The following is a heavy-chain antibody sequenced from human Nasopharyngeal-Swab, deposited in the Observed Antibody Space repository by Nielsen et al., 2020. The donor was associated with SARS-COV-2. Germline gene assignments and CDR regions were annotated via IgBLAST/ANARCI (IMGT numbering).Heavy chain of an antibody. D-gene: IGHD1-26*01. Sequence: VREAPGEGLEWVANIKKDGSEKYYVDSVKGRFTISRDNTKNSVYLQMNSLRAEDTAVYYCVRMGDYTWNGFDIWGQGTMVTVSS. V-gene: IGHV3-7*01. CDR3: VRMGDYTWNGFDI. CDR2: IKKDGSEK. J-gene: IGHJ3*02.